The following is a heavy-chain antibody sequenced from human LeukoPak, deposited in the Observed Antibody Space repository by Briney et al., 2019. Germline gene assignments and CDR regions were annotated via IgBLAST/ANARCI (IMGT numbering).Heavy chain of an antibody. CDR3: ARAEGFCSGGSCPLYGMDV. V-gene: IGHV3-21*01. CDR2: ISSSSSYI. J-gene: IGHJ6*04. D-gene: IGHD2-15*01. Sequence: GGSLRLSCAASGFTFSSYSMNWVRQAPGKGLEWVSSISSSSSYIYYADSVKGRFTISRDNAKNSLYLQMNSLRAEDTAVYYCARAEGFCSGGSCPLYGMDVWGKGTTVTVSS. CDR1: GFTFSSYS.